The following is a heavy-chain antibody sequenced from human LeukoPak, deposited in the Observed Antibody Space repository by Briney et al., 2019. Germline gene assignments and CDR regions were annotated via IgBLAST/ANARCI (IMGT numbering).Heavy chain of an antibody. V-gene: IGHV1-2*02. CDR2: INPNSGDT. CDR1: GYTFTGHY. Sequence: ASVKVSCKASGYTFTGHYLFWVRQAPGRGLEWMGWINPNSGDTNYAQKFQSRVTVTRDTSISTAYMELTRLRSDDTAVYYCTREDYWGQGTPVTVSS. CDR3: TREDY. J-gene: IGHJ4*02.